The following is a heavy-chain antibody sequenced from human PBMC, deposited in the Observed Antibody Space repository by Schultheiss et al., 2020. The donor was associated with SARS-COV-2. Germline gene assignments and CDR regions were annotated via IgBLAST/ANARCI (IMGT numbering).Heavy chain of an antibody. D-gene: IGHD3-16*01. Sequence: SETLSLTCAVYGGSFSNYYWSWIRQPPGKGLEWIGSIYYSGSTYYNPSLKSRVTISVDTSKNQFSLKLSSVTAADTAVYYCARGQDDYVWDWGQGTLVTVSS. CDR3: ARGQDDYVWD. V-gene: IGHV4-34*01. J-gene: IGHJ4*02. CDR2: IYYSGST. CDR1: GGSFSNYY.